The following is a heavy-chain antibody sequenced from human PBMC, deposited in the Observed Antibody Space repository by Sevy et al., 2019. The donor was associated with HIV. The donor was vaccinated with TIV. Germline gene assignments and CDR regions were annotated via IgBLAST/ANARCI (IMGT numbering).Heavy chain of an antibody. CDR2: IYSGGST. D-gene: IGHD2-15*01. J-gene: IGHJ4*02. CDR3: ARARGGYCSGGSCYSIPLYYFDY. Sequence: GESLKISCAASGFTVSSNYMSWVRQAPGKGLEWVSVIYSGGSTYYADSVKGRFTISRDNSKNTLYLQMNSLRAEDTAVYYCARARGGYCSGGSCYSIPLYYFDYWGQGTLVTVSS. CDR1: GFTVSSNY. V-gene: IGHV3-53*01.